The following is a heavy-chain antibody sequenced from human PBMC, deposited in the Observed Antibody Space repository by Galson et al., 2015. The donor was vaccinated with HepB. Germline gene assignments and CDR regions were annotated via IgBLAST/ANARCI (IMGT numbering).Heavy chain of an antibody. D-gene: IGHD4/OR15-4a*01. V-gene: IGHV4-34*01. CDR3: AREGVLIV. CDR1: GGSFSGYY. CDR2: INHSGST. Sequence: SETLSLTCAVYGGSFSGYYWSWIRQPPGKGLEWIGEINHSGSTNYNPSLKSRVTISVDTSKNQFSLKLSSVTAADTAVYYCAREGVLIVWGQGTLVTVSS. J-gene: IGHJ4*02.